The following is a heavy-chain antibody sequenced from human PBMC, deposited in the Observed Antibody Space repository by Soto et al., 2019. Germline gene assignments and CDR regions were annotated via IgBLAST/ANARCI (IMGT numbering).Heavy chain of an antibody. CDR3: ARIYYDSVFDY. CDR2: IYYSGTT. Sequence: PSETLSLTCAVSGYSISSSNWWGWIRQPPGKGLEWIGYIYYSGTTYYNPSLKSRVTMSVDTSKNQFSLKLSSVTAADTAVYYCARIYYDSVFDYWGQGTLVTVSS. D-gene: IGHD3-22*01. J-gene: IGHJ4*02. V-gene: IGHV4-28*01. CDR1: GYSISSSNW.